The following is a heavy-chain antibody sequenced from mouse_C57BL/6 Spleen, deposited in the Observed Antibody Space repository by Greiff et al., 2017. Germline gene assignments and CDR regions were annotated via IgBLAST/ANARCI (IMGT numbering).Heavy chain of an antibody. D-gene: IGHD3-2*02. J-gene: IGHJ3*01. V-gene: IGHV1-82*01. CDR1: GYAFSSSW. Sequence: VQLQQSGPELVKPGASVKISCKASGYAFSSSWMNWVKQRPGKGLEWIGRIYPGDGDTNYNGKFKGKATLTADKSSSTAYMQLSSLTSEDSAVYFCARRDSSGNAFAYWGQGTLVTVSA. CDR3: ARRDSSGNAFAY. CDR2: IYPGDGDT.